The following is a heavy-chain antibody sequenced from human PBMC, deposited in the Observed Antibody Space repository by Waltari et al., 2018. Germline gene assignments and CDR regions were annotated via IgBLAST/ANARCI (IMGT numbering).Heavy chain of an antibody. CDR3: TRTLVPADPPRAMDV. J-gene: IGHJ6*02. Sequence: VQLVESGGDLIQPGGSLRLSCAASGFTVRNNYMAWVRQAPGKGVEGVSVIFSGGDTYYADSVKGRFTISRDSSRNTLHLQMNSLRVEDTAVYYCTRTLVPADPPRAMDVWGQGTVVSVSS. CDR1: GFTVRNNY. CDR2: IFSGGDT. D-gene: IGHD2-2*01. V-gene: IGHV3-53*01.